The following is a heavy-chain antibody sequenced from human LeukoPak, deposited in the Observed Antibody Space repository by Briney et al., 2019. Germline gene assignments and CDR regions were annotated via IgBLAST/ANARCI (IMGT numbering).Heavy chain of an antibody. CDR1: GGSISSGYYH. CDR2: IYSSGST. J-gene: IGHJ4*02. Sequence: SETLSLTCTVSGGSISSGYYHWSWIRQPAGKGLEWIGRIYSSGSTNYNPSLKSRVTISVDTSKNPFSLKLSSVTAADTAVYYCTRDSGNYQWFAFWGQGTLVPVSS. CDR3: TRDSGNYQWFAF. V-gene: IGHV4-61*02. D-gene: IGHD1-26*01.